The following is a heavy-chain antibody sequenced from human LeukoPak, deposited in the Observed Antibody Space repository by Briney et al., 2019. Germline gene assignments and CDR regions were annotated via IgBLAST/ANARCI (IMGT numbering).Heavy chain of an antibody. J-gene: IGHJ6*04. CDR3: ARGSMVQHLDV. CDR1: GYTFTNHS. V-gene: IGHV7-4-1*02. Sequence: ASVKVSCKASGYTFTNHSINWVRQAPGQGLEYMGWIDTNTGNPTYAQAFTGRIVFSLDTSVSTAYLDIRSLKAEDTAVYFCARGSMVQHLDVWGKGTTVIVSS. CDR2: IDTNTGNP. D-gene: IGHD3-10*01.